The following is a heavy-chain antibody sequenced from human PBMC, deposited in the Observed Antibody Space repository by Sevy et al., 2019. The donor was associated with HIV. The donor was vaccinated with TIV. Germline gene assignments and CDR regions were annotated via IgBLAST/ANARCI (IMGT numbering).Heavy chain of an antibody. J-gene: IGHJ6*02. CDR3: ARDRDLSGSYLEYFYYAMDV. CDR1: GYTFTNYY. Sequence: ASVKVSCKASGYTFTNYYIYWVRQAPGQGLEWMGIVDPSGDSTTYAQKFQGRVTVTTDTSTGTVYMGLSSLRSDDTAVYFCARDRDLSGSYLEYFYYAMDVWGQGTTVTVSS. D-gene: IGHD1-26*01. CDR2: VDPSGDST. V-gene: IGHV1-46*01.